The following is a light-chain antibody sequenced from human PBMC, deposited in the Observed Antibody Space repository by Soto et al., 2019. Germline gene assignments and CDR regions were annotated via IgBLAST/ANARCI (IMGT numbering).Light chain of an antibody. CDR1: SSDVGGYNY. CDR3: NSYRSSNNLEGV. CDR2: EVN. J-gene: IGLJ3*02. V-gene: IGLV2-8*01. Sequence: QSALTQPPSASGSPGQSVAISCTGTSSDVGGYNYVSWYQQHPGKAPKLMIYEVNKRPSGVPDRFSGSKSGNTASLTVSGLQAEDEATYYCNSYRSSNNLEGVFGGGTKLTVL.